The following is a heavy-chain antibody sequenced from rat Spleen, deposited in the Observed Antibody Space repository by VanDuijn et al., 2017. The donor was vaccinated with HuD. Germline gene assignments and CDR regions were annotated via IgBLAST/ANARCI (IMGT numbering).Heavy chain of an antibody. CDR3: ARHNTGFGVMDA. CDR2: STDTGGNT. V-gene: IGHV5-31*01. J-gene: IGHJ4*01. Sequence: EVQLVESGGGLVQPGRSLRLSCVASGFTFNKHWMTWIRQGPGQGLEWVASSTDTGGNTYYPDSVKGRFTISRDNAKSTLYLQMNSLRSEDTATYYCARHNTGFGVMDAWGQGASVTVSS. D-gene: IGHD4-1*01. CDR1: GFTFNKHW.